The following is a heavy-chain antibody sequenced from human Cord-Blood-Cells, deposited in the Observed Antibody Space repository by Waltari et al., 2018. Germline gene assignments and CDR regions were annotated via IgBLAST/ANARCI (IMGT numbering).Heavy chain of an antibody. V-gene: IGHV1-3*04. CDR2: VNTGNGNT. D-gene: IGHD3-10*01. CDR3: AGPTVQGVMRPGYYYYGMDV. CDR1: GYTFTSYA. Sequence: QVQLVQSGAEVKKPGASVKVSCKASGYTFTSYAMHWVRPAPGQRLEWMGWVNTGNGNTKYSTEFQGRVTITRETSAGTAYMELGSLRSEDTAVYYCAGPTVQGVMRPGYYYYGMDVWGQGTTVTVSS. J-gene: IGHJ6*02.